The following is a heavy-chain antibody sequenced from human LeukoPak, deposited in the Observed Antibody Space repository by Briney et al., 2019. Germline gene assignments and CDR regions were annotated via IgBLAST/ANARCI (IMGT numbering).Heavy chain of an antibody. V-gene: IGHV1-2*02. D-gene: IGHD2-2*01. CDR3: ARANFLYCSSTTCLFDY. J-gene: IGHJ4*02. Sequence: ASVTVSCTASGYTFTDYYMHWVRQAPGQGFGRMGWINPNSGDTNYAQKFQGRVTMTRDTSISTAHMELSRLRSDDTAVYYCARANFLYCSSTTCLFDYWGQGTLVIVSS. CDR2: INPNSGDT. CDR1: GYTFTDYY.